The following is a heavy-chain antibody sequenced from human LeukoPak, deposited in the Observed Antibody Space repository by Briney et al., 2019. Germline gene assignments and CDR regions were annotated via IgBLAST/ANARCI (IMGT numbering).Heavy chain of an antibody. J-gene: IGHJ4*02. CDR2: IYYSGST. V-gene: IGHV4-59*08. Sequence: SETLSLTCTVSGGSISSYYWSWIRQPPGKGLEWIGYIYYSGSTNYNPSLKSRVTISVDTSKNEFSLKLSSVTAADTAVYYCAKHGSYHFDYWGQGTLVTVSS. CDR3: AKHGSYHFDY. CDR1: GGSISSYY. D-gene: IGHD3-10*01.